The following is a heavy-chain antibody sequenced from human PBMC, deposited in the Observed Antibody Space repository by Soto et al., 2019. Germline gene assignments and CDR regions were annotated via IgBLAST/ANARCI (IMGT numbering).Heavy chain of an antibody. CDR3: AAAPETYSPGGYYVNYFGT. J-gene: IGHJ4*02. CDR2: SYYGGMT. Sequence: XGSLSLTCRVCGACFSSTPDFGGCIRQPPGKGLEWIASSYYGGMTYYTPSLKSRVTISIDTSRSQFSLRLSSVTVADTAVYYCAAAPETYSPGGYYVNYFGTWGQGTLVTVPS. CDR1: GACFSSTPDF. V-gene: IGHV4-39*01. D-gene: IGHD3-22*01.